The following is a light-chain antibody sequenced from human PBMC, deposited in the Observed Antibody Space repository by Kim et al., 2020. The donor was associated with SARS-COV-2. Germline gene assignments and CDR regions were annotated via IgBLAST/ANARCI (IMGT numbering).Light chain of an antibody. V-gene: IGKV1-27*01. CDR1: QGISNY. CDR3: QKYNSAPRT. J-gene: IGKJ1*01. Sequence: ASVGDRVTITCRASQGISNYLAWYQQKPGKVPKLLIYAASALQSGVPSRFSGSGSGTDFTITISSLQPEDVATYYCQKYNSAPRTLGQGTKVDIK. CDR2: AAS.